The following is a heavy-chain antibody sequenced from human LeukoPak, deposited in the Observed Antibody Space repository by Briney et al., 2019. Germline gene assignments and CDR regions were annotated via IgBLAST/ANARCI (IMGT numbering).Heavy chain of an antibody. Sequence: PGGSLRLSCAASGFNLGSYWMTWVRQAPGKGLEWVANINRDGSTKNYVDSVKGRFTVSRDNGKNSLYLQMNSLRAEDTAVYYCARDLNPYCGGDRHLDAFDIWGQGTMVTVSS. J-gene: IGHJ3*02. V-gene: IGHV3-7*01. CDR3: ARDLNPYCGGDRHLDAFDI. D-gene: IGHD2-21*01. CDR2: INRDGSTK. CDR1: GFNLGSYW.